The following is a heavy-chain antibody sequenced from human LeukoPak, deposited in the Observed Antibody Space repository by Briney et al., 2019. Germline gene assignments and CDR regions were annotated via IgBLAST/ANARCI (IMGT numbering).Heavy chain of an antibody. CDR1: GGSISGYH. V-gene: IGHV4-59*12. CDR2: IYYSGSS. Sequence: SETLSLTCNVSGGSISGYHWSWIRQPPGKGLEWLGYIYYSGSSNYNPSLKSRVTMSADTSKNQFSLQLNSVTPEDTAVYYCARGTGWPQFDYWGQGSLVTVSS. D-gene: IGHD6-19*01. J-gene: IGHJ4*02. CDR3: ARGTGWPQFDY.